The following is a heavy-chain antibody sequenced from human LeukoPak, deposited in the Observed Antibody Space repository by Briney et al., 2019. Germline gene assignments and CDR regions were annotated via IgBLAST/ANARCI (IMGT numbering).Heavy chain of an antibody. D-gene: IGHD7-27*01. V-gene: IGHV4-30-2*01. CDR3: ARDRLTGGMDV. J-gene: IGHJ6*02. CDR1: GGSISSGGYS. CDR2: IYHSGST. Sequence: SETLSLTCAVSGGSISSGGYSWSWIRQPPGKGLEWIGYIYHSGSTYYNPSLKSRVTISVDRSKNHFSLKLSSVTAADTAVYYCARDRLTGGMDVWGQGTTVTVSS.